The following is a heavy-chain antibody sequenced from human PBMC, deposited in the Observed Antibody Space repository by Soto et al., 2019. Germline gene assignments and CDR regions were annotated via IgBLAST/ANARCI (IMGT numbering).Heavy chain of an antibody. D-gene: IGHD2-15*01. CDR1: GFTFSDYG. J-gene: IGHJ4*02. CDR3: ARSTYCNGGSCYPQY. CDR2: ISYDGSDR. Sequence: PVGSLRLSCEGPGFTFSDYGFHWVRQAPGKGLEWVAMISYDGSDRYYRDSVQGRFTISRDDSKNTVFLQMNSLRTEDTAMYYCARSTYCNGGSCYPQYWGPGTLVPVSS. V-gene: IGHV3-30*03.